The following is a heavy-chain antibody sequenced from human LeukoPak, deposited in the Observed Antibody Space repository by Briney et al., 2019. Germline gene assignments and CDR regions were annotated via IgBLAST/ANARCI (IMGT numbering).Heavy chain of an antibody. CDR1: GFTFSSYS. Sequence: PGGSLRLSCAASGFTFSSYSMTWVRQAPGKGLEWVSSISSSSSYIYYAASVKGRFTISRDNAKNSLYLQMNSLRAEDTAVYYCARGPYSSSWYDWFDPWGQGTLVTVSS. CDR2: ISSSSSYI. CDR3: ARGPYSSSWYDWFDP. J-gene: IGHJ5*02. D-gene: IGHD6-13*01. V-gene: IGHV3-21*01.